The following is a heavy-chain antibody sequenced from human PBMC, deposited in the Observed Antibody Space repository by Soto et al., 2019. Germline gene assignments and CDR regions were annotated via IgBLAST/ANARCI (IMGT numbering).Heavy chain of an antibody. CDR3: ARAGTIVRGVIIYYYYMDV. J-gene: IGHJ6*03. CDR1: GGSFSGYY. Sequence: SETLSLTCAVYGGSFSGYYWSWIRQPPGKGKEWIGEINHSGSTNYNPSLKSRVTISVDTSKNQFSLKLSSVSAADTAVYYCARAGTIVRGVIIYYYYMDVWGKGTTVTVSS. CDR2: INHSGST. D-gene: IGHD3-10*01. V-gene: IGHV4-34*01.